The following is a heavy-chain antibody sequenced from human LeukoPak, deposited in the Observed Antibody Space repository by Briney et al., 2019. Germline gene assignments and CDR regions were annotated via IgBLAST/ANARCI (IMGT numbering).Heavy chain of an antibody. CDR3: ARGPISIVVVPAAMGIDFDY. CDR1: GFXFSSYG. J-gene: IGHJ4*02. D-gene: IGHD2-2*01. CDR2: IWYDGSNK. Sequence: PGRSLRLSCAASGFXFSSYGMHWVRQAPGKGLERVAVIWYDGSNKYNADSVKGRFTISRDNSKNTLYLQMNSLRAEDTAVYYCARGPISIVVVPAAMGIDFDYWGQGILVTVSS. V-gene: IGHV3-33*01.